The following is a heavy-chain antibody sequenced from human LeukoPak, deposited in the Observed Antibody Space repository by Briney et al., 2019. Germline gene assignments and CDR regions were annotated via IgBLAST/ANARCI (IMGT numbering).Heavy chain of an antibody. J-gene: IGHJ4*02. CDR2: ISSSSNYI. V-gene: IGHV3-21*01. Sequence: PGGSLRLSCAASGFTFSSYSMNWVRQAPGKGLEWVSSISSSSNYIYYADSMKGRFTISRDNAKNSLYLQMNTLRAEDTAVYYCARDLDMDTTYFDFWGQGTLVTVSS. CDR3: ARDLDMDTTYFDF. D-gene: IGHD5-18*01. CDR1: GFTFSSYS.